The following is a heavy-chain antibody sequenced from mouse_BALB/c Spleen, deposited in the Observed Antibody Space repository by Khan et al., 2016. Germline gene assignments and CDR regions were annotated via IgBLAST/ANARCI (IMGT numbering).Heavy chain of an antibody. CDR2: INPSTGYT. Sequence: QVQLQQSGAELAKPGASVKMSCKASGYTFTSYWMHWVKQGPGQGLEWIGYINPSTGYTEYNQKFKDKATLTADKSSSTAYMQLSSLTSEDSAVYYCASYYGNYFDVWGAGTTVTVSS. D-gene: IGHD2-1*01. CDR1: GYTFTSYW. V-gene: IGHV1-7*01. J-gene: IGHJ1*01. CDR3: ASYYGNYFDV.